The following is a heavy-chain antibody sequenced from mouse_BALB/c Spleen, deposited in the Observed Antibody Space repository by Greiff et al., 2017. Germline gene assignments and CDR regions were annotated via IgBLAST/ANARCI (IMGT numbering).Heavy chain of an antibody. V-gene: IGHV2-9*02. J-gene: IGHJ2*01. D-gene: IGHD4-1*01. CDR1: GFSLTSYG. CDR2: IWAGGST. Sequence: VKLVESGPGLVAPSQSLSITCTVSGFSLTSYGVHWVRQPPGKGLEWLGVIWAGGSTNYNSALMSRLSISKDNSKSQVFLKMNSLQTDDTAMYYCARNWDGGGYFDYWGQGTTLTVSS. CDR3: ARNWDGGGYFDY.